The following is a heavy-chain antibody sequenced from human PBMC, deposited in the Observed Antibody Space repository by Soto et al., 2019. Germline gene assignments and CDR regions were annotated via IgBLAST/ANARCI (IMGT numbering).Heavy chain of an antibody. D-gene: IGHD6-19*01. CDR2: INPNSGDT. V-gene: IGHV1-2*02. CDR1: GYTFTGYY. J-gene: IGHJ4*02. Sequence: QVQLVQSGAEVKKPGASVKVSCKTSGYTFTGYYIHWIRQAHGQGLEWMGWINPNSGDTNYSQDFQGRVTMISDTSFTTAYVELTRLRSDDTAVYYCARREQWLENFDYWGQGTLVTVSS. CDR3: ARREQWLENFDY.